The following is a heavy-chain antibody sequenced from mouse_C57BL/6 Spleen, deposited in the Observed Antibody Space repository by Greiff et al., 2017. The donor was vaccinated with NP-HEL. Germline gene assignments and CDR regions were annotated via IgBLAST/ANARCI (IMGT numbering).Heavy chain of an antibody. V-gene: IGHV5-4*01. CDR2: ISDGGSYT. D-gene: IGHD1-1*01. CDR1: GFTFSSYA. Sequence: EVQGVESGGGLVKPGGSLKLSCAASGFTFSSYAMSWVRQTPEKRLEWVATISDGGSYTYYPDNVKGRFTISRDNAKNNLYLQMSHLKSEDTAMYYCARGGYYGSSLAYWGKGTLVTVSA. J-gene: IGHJ3*01. CDR3: ARGGYYGSSLAY.